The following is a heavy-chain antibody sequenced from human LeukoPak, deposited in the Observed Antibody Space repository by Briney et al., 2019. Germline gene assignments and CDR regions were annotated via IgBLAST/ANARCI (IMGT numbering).Heavy chain of an antibody. CDR1: GYTFTSYG. CDR3: ARVGATQDYYYYYMDV. J-gene: IGHJ6*03. CDR2: ISAYNGNT. Sequence: ASVKASCKASGYTFTSYGISWVRQAPGQGLEWMGWISAYNGNTNYAQKLQGRVTMTTDTSTSTAYMELRSLRSDDTAVYYCARVGATQDYYYYYMDVWGKGTTVTVSS. D-gene: IGHD1-26*01. V-gene: IGHV1-18*01.